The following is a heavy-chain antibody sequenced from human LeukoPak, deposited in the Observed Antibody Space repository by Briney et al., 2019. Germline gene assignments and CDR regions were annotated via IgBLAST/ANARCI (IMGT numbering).Heavy chain of an antibody. CDR1: GYTFTSYG. CDR2: ISAYNGNT. CDR3: ARQGLVVVAATRYYYYGMDV. J-gene: IGHJ6*02. Sequence: GASVKVSCKASGYTFTSYGISWVRQAPGQGLEWMGWISAYNGNTNYAQKLQGRVTVTTDTSTSTAYMELRSLRSDDTAVYYCARQGLVVVAATRYYYYGMDVWGQGTTVTVSS. D-gene: IGHD2-15*01. V-gene: IGHV1-18*01.